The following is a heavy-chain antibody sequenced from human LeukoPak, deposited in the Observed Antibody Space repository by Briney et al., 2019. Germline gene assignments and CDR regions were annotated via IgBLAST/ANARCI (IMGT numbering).Heavy chain of an antibody. CDR2: IYHSGTT. D-gene: IGHD2-15*01. CDR1: GYAISSGYY. V-gene: IGHV4-38-2*02. J-gene: IGHJ5*02. CDR3: VRVGTYCSGGGCYSVNWFDP. Sequence: SETLSLTCTVSGYAISSGYYWGWIRQPPGRRLELIGTIYHSGTTYYYPSLKSRVTISVDTSKNQFSLKLSSVTAADTAVYYCVRVGTYCSGGGCYSVNWFDPWGQGTLVTVSS.